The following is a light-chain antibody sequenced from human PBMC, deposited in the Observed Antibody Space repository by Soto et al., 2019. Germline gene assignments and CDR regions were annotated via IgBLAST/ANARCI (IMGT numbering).Light chain of an antibody. V-gene: IGLV4-69*01. CDR1: SGHSSYV. CDR2: VNSDGSH. CDR3: QTWGTGTVDTGIVL. J-gene: IGLJ2*01. Sequence: QSVLTQSPSASASLGASVKFTCTLSSGHSSYVIAWHQQQPEKGPRFLMKVNSDGSHTKGDEIPDCFSGSSSGIERYLTISSLQSEDEGDYYCQTWGTGTVDTGIVLFGGGTKVTVL.